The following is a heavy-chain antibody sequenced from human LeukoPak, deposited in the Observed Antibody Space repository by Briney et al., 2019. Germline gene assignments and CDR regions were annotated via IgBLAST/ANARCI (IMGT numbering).Heavy chain of an antibody. J-gene: IGHJ5*02. CDR3: ARGAAAAGSNWFDP. D-gene: IGHD6-13*01. Sequence: ASVKVSCKASGYTFTSYDINWVRQATGQGLEWMGWMNPNSGNTGYAQKFQGRVTMTRNTSISTAYMELSSLRSEDTAVYYCARGAAAAGSNWFDPWGQGTLVTVSS. V-gene: IGHV1-8*01. CDR2: MNPNSGNT. CDR1: GYTFTSYD.